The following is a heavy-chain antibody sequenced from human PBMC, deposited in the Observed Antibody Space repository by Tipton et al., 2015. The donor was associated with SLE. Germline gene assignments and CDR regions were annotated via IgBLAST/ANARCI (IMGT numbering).Heavy chain of an antibody. Sequence: QSGAEVKKPGESLKISCKGSGYNFNKYWIAWVRQMPGKGLEWMGIIYPGDSDTRYSPSFQGQVTISVDKSISTAFLQWSSLKASDTAMYYCARHIMNTFGGVIVEGIDAFDIWGQGTMVTVSS. D-gene: IGHD3-16*02. V-gene: IGHV5-51*01. CDR1: GYNFNKYW. CDR2: IYPGDSDT. CDR3: ARHIMNTFGGVIVEGIDAFDI. J-gene: IGHJ3*02.